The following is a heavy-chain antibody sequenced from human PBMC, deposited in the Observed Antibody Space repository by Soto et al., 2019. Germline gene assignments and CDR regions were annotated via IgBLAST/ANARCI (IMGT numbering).Heavy chain of an antibody. V-gene: IGHV3-30-3*01. Sequence: QVQLVESGGDVVQPGRSLRLSCAASGFTFSSYAMHWVRQAPGKGLEWVAVISYDGSNKYYADSVKGRFTISRDNSKNTLYLQMNSLRAEDTAVYYCARVGKAAAGRGPFDYWGQGTLVTVSS. D-gene: IGHD6-13*01. CDR2: ISYDGSNK. J-gene: IGHJ4*02. CDR3: ARVGKAAAGRGPFDY. CDR1: GFTFSSYA.